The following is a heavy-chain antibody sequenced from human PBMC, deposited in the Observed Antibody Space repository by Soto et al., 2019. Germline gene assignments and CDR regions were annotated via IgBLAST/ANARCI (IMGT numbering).Heavy chain of an antibody. Sequence: QVQLQQWGAGLLKPSETLSLTCAVYGGSFSGYYWSWIRQPPGKGLEWIGEINHSGSTNYNPSLKSRVTISVDTSKNQFSLKLSSVTAADTGVNYCAREKPYSSSWYHDYWGQGTLVTVSS. J-gene: IGHJ4*02. CDR2: INHSGST. V-gene: IGHV4-34*01. CDR1: GGSFSGYY. D-gene: IGHD6-13*01. CDR3: AREKPYSSSWYHDY.